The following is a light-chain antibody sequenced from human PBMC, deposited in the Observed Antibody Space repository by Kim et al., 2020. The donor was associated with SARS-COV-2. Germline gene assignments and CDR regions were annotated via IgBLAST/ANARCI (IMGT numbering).Light chain of an antibody. Sequence: VLTQPPSASGTPGQRVTIFCSGSSSNIGRNTVNWYQQLPATAPKLLIYINNQRPSGVPDRFSGSKSGTSASLAISGLQSEDEADYYCAAWDDSLNDWVFGGGTQLTVL. CDR3: AAWDDSLNDWV. CDR2: INN. CDR1: SSNIGRNT. V-gene: IGLV1-44*01. J-gene: IGLJ3*02.